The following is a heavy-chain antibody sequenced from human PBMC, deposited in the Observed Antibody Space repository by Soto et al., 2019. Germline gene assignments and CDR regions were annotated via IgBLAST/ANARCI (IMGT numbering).Heavy chain of an antibody. Sequence: SQTLSLTCAISGDSVSSYSAAWNWIRQSPSGGLEWLGRTYYRSRFFSDYAESVKSRIIINPDTSKNQFSLQLKSVTPEDTAVYYCVRDRYSSSGWFDPWGPGTPVTVS. V-gene: IGHV6-1*01. CDR3: VRDRYSSSGWFDP. J-gene: IGHJ5*02. D-gene: IGHD3-10*01. CDR1: GDSVSSYSAA. CDR2: TYYRSRFFS.